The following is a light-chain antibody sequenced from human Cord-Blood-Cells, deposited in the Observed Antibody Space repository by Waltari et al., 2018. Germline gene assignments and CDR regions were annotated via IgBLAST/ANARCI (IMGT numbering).Light chain of an antibody. CDR2: QDS. V-gene: IGLV3-1*01. CDR3: QAWDSSTNYV. J-gene: IGLJ1*01. Sequence: SYELTQPPSVSVSPGQTASITCSGDKLGDKYACWYQQKPGQSPVLFIYQDSKRPSGFPGRFAGSNSGNTATLTISGTQAMDEADYYCQAWDSSTNYVFGTGTKVTVL. CDR1: KLGDKY.